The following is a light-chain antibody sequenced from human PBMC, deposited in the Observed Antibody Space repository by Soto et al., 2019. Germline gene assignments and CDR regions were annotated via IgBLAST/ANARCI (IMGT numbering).Light chain of an antibody. V-gene: IGKV3-11*01. Sequence: EIVLTQSPATLSLSPGERVTLSCRASQSVSSYLARYQQKPGQAPRLLIYDASNRATGVPARFSGSGSGTDFTLTISSLEPEDFAVYYCQQRSNCPLTFGGGTKVEIK. J-gene: IGKJ4*01. CDR2: DAS. CDR1: QSVSSY. CDR3: QQRSNCPLT.